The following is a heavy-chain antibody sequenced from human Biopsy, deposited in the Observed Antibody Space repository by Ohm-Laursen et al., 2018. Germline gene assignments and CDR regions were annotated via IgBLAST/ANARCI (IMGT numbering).Heavy chain of an antibody. CDR1: GFTFSNYA. Sequence: GSLRLSCAASGFTFSNYAMSWVRQAPGKGLEWVSSISASGNHIYYTDSVKGRFTVSRDNGKNSLDLQMNSLRGEDTAVYYCARDGEAKYCRHGVCPSDYWGQGTLVTVSS. CDR2: ISASGNHI. J-gene: IGHJ4*02. D-gene: IGHD2-8*01. CDR3: ARDGEAKYCRHGVCPSDY. V-gene: IGHV3-21*01.